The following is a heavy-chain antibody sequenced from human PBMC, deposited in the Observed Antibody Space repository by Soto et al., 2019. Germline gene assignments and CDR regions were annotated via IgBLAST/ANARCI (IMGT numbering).Heavy chain of an antibody. J-gene: IGHJ4*02. D-gene: IGHD6-19*01. CDR1: GFTFSSYA. V-gene: IGHV3-23*01. CDR2: ISGSGGST. CDR3: AKERGVRQWLGSGFDY. Sequence: PGGSLRLSCAASGFTFSSYAMSWVRQAPGKGLEWVSAISGSGGSTYYADSVKGRFTISRDNSKNTLYLQMNSLRAEDTAVYYCAKERGVRQWLGSGFDYWGQGTLVTVSS.